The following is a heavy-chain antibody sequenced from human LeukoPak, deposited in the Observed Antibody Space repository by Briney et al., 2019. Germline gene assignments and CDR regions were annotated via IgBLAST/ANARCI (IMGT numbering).Heavy chain of an antibody. CDR3: ARDVLVAASNWFNP. CDR2: ISSSSSTI. D-gene: IGHD2-15*01. Sequence: PGGSLRLSCAASGFTFSSYSMNWVRQAPGKGLEWVSYISSSSSTIYYADSVKGRFTISRDNAKNSLYLQMNSLRAEDTAVYYCARDVLVAASNWFNPWGQGTLVTVSS. V-gene: IGHV3-48*01. J-gene: IGHJ5*02. CDR1: GFTFSSYS.